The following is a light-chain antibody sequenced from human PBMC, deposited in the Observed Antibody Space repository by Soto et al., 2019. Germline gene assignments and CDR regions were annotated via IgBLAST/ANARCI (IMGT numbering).Light chain of an antibody. CDR3: KQYYNWPRT. J-gene: IGKJ1*01. Sequence: EVVMTQSPATLSVSPGERATLSCRASQSINSNLAWYQQKPGQAPRLLIYGVSTRATGFPARFSGSGSGTEFTLTISSLQSEDFAVYYCKQYYNWPRTFGQGTKVEIK. CDR2: GVS. V-gene: IGKV3D-15*01. CDR1: QSINSN.